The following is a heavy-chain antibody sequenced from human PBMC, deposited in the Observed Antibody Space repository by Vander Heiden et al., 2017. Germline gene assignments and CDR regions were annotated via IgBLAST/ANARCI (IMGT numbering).Heavy chain of an antibody. CDR1: GGSIRSRSYY. Sequence: QRQLKESGPGLVKPAETLSLTCTVSGGSIRSRSYYSGWIRPPPGKGLQWVGCIYYSRSTYYNPSLKSRVTISVDTSKNQFSLKLSSVTAADTAVYYCARLPRTVTILNYYYYYGMDVWGQGTTVTVSS. CDR2: IYYSRST. D-gene: IGHD4-4*01. V-gene: IGHV4-39*01. CDR3: ARLPRTVTILNYYYYYGMDV. J-gene: IGHJ6*02.